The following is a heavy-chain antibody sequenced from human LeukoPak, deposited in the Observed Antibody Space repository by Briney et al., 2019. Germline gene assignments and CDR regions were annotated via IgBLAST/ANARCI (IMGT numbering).Heavy chain of an antibody. CDR2: ICNSGSP. Sequence: SQTLSLTCTVSGGPNCSGSYYWRWIRQPAGKVLERIGRICNSGSPHYNPSLKSRVTISVDTSKNQCSLKLSSVTAADTAVYYCARDSSYGLEYDYWGQGTLVTVSS. CDR3: ARDSSYGLEYDY. CDR1: GGPNCSGSYY. V-gene: IGHV4-61*02. D-gene: IGHD5-18*01. J-gene: IGHJ4*02.